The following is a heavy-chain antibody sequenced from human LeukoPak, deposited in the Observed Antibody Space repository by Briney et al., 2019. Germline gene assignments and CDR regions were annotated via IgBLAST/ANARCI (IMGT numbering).Heavy chain of an antibody. Sequence: SETLSLTCTVSGGSITGYYWSWIRQPPGKGLEWVGYIFSSGSTNYNPSLKSRVIISLDTSKSQFSLKLISVTAADTAVYYCARGRTRRSGRTAGRKGAFDIWGQGTMVTVSS. CDR1: GGSITGYY. D-gene: IGHD1-14*01. CDR3: ARGRTRRSGRTAGRKGAFDI. CDR2: IFSSGST. J-gene: IGHJ3*02. V-gene: IGHV4-59*12.